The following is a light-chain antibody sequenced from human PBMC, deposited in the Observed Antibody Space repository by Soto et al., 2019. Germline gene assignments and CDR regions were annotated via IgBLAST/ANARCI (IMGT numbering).Light chain of an antibody. CDR1: SSNIGAGYD. J-gene: IGLJ3*02. V-gene: IGLV1-40*01. CDR2: VNS. Sequence: QAVVTQPPSVSGAPGQRVTIFCTGSSSNIGAGYDVHWYQQLPGTAPKLLIYVNSNRPSGVPDRFSGSKSGTSASLAITGLQAEDEADYYCQSYDSSLSGFWVFGGGTKLTVL. CDR3: QSYDSSLSGFWV.